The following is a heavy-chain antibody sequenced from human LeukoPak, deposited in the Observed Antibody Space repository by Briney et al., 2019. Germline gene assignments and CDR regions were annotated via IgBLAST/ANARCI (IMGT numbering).Heavy chain of an antibody. CDR3: ARERVVIIYGWFDP. J-gene: IGHJ5*02. CDR1: GGSFSGYY. V-gene: IGHV4-34*01. Sequence: PAETLSLTCAVYGGSFSGYYWSWIRQPPGKGLEWIGEINHSGSTNYNPSLKSRVTISVDTSKNQFSLKLSSVTAADPAVYYCARERVVIIYGWFDPWGQGTLVTVSS. D-gene: IGHD3-3*01. CDR2: INHSGST.